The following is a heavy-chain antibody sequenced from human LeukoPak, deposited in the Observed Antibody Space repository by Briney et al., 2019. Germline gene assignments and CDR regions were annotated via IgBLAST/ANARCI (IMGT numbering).Heavy chain of an antibody. D-gene: IGHD4-11*01. CDR3: AKAKSYSPSYYFDY. CDR1: GFTFDDYA. J-gene: IGHJ4*02. V-gene: IGHV3-9*01. Sequence: PGGSLRLSCAASGFTFDDYAMHWVRQAPGKGLEWVSGISWNSGNIGYADSVKGRFTISRDNAKNSLYLQMNSPRAEDTALHYCAKAKSYSPSYYFDYWGQGTLVTVSS. CDR2: ISWNSGNI.